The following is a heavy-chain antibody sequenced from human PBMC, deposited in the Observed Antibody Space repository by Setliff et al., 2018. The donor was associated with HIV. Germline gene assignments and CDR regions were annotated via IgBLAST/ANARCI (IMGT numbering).Heavy chain of an antibody. D-gene: IGHD1-7*01. CDR3: VKWNYPNS. Sequence: GASVKVSCKTFGDSFSTDAISWVRQAPGEGLEWVGGIIPVMETANYAQKFQGRVTITADESSATAYMELSSLRPDDTAVYYCVKWNYPNSWGQGTLVTVSS. CDR1: GDSFSTDA. J-gene: IGHJ4*02. CDR2: IIPVMETA. V-gene: IGHV1-69*13.